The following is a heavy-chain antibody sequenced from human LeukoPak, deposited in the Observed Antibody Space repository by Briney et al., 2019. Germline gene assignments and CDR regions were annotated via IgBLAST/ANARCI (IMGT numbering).Heavy chain of an antibody. CDR1: GYTFTSYG. CDR2: ISAYNGNT. CDR3: ARGKGYYDILTGYYQYNWFDP. Sequence: GASVKVSCKASGYTFTSYGISWVRQAPGQGLEWMGWISAYNGNTNYAQKLQGRVTMTTDTSTRTAYMELRSLRSDDTAVYYCARGKGYYDILTGYYQYNWFDPWGQGTLVTVSS. J-gene: IGHJ5*02. V-gene: IGHV1-18*04. D-gene: IGHD3-9*01.